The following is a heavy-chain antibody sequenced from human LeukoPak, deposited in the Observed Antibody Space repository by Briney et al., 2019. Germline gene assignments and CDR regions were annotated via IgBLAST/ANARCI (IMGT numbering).Heavy chain of an antibody. J-gene: IGHJ4*02. V-gene: IGHV4-39*01. Sequence: SETLSLTCTVSGGSLSSCSFFWGRIRQPPGKGLEWIGTMYYSGITYYNPSLKSRVTTSVDTAKNQFSLRVSSVTAADTAVYYCARSNWDSNVGIDYWGQGILVIVSS. CDR1: GGSLSSCSFF. CDR3: ARSNWDSNVGIDY. CDR2: MYYSGIT. D-gene: IGHD1-7*01.